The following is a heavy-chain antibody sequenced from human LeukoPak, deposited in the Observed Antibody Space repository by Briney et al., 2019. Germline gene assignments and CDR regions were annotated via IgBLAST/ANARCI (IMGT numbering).Heavy chain of an antibody. D-gene: IGHD4-17*01. CDR2: INYSGTT. CDR3: ARDSRFYGDYAGMDV. V-gene: IGHV4-59*06. Sequence: TSETLSLTCTVSGDSISSYYWSWIRQHPGKGLEWIGYINYSGTTYYNPSLTSRVTISVDTSKNQFSLKLSSVTAADTAVYYCARDSRFYGDYAGMDVWGQGTTVTVSS. CDR1: GDSISSYY. J-gene: IGHJ6*02.